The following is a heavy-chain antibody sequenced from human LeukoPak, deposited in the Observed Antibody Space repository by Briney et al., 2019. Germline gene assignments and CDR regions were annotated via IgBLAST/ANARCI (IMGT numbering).Heavy chain of an antibody. CDR3: ARGTGLGGDYVSN. CDR1: GYTFITYY. D-gene: IGHD4-17*01. CDR2: INPSGGTT. J-gene: IGHJ4*02. Sequence: ASVKVSCKASGYTFITYYMHWVRQAPGQGLEWMGVINPSGGTTSYAQKFQARVTMTRDTSTSTVYMELSSLRSEDTAVYYCARGTGLGGDYVSNWGQGTLVTVSS. V-gene: IGHV1-46*01.